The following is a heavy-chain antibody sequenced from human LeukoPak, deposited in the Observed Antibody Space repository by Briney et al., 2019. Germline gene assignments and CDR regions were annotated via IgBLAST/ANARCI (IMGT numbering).Heavy chain of an antibody. CDR1: GCTFTNYY. Sequence: AAVEVSCKASGCTFTNYYIHWVRRAPGQGLEWMGIINPSAGSTTYAQKFQGRVTMTRDTSTSTVYMELSSLTSEDTAVYYCARGVVVHEYTYGTFDYWGQGTLVTVSS. V-gene: IGHV1-46*01. CDR2: INPSAGST. D-gene: IGHD5-18*01. CDR3: ARGVVVHEYTYGTFDY. J-gene: IGHJ4*02.